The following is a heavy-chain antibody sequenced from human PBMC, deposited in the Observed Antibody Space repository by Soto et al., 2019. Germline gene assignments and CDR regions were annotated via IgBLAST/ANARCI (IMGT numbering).Heavy chain of an antibody. CDR3: ARGSYCGGDCYSEYFQH. CDR2: ISSSSSTI. CDR1: GFTFSSYS. D-gene: IGHD2-21*02. V-gene: IGHV3-48*02. Sequence: EVQLLESGGGLVQPGGSLRLSCAASGFTFSSYSMNWVRQAPGKGLEWVSYISSSSSTIYYADSVKGRFTISRDNAKNSLYLQMNSLRDEYTAVYYCARGSYCGGDCYSEYFQHCGQGTLVTVSS. J-gene: IGHJ1*01.